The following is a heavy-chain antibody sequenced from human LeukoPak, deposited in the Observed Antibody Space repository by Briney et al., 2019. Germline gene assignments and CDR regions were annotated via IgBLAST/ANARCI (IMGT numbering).Heavy chain of an antibody. J-gene: IGHJ4*02. V-gene: IGHV1-8*01. Sequence: ASVKVSCKASGYTFTSYDINWVRQATGQGLEWMGWMNPNSGNTGYAQKFQGRVTMTRNTSISTAYMELSSLRSEDTAVYYCARQGYCSGGSCYSPFDYWGQGTLVTVSS. CDR2: MNPNSGNT. CDR3: ARQGYCSGGSCYSPFDY. CDR1: GYTFTSYD. D-gene: IGHD2-15*01.